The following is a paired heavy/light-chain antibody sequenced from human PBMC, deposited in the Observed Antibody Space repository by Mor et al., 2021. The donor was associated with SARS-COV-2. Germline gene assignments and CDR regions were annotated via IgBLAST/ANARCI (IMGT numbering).Heavy chain of an antibody. Sequence: EVQLLESRGGLVQPGGSLRVSCAASGFTFSDYAMSWVRQTPGKGLQWVATISASGGTTYYADSVKGRFSIFRDSSKTLSLEMNSLRADDTAVYYCAKDLTSNWYEKYFDSWGQGILVTVSA. CDR2: ISASGGTT. D-gene: IGHD1-1*01. J-gene: IGHJ4*02. CDR1: GFTFSDYA. CDR3: AKDLTSNWYEKYFDS. V-gene: IGHV3-23*01.
Light chain of an antibody. J-gene: IGKJ5*01. CDR3: QHRSNWPPIT. CDR1: QSVSSY. V-gene: IGKV3-11*01. CDR2: DAS. Sequence: EIVLTQSPATLSLSPGERATLSCRASQSVSSYLAWYQQKPGQAPRLLIYDASNRATGIPARFSGGGSGTDFTLTISSLEPEDFAVYYCQHRSNWPPITFGQGTRLEIK.